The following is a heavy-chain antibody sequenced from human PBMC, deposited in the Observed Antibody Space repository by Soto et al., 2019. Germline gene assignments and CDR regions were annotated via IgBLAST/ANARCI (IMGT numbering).Heavy chain of an antibody. CDR2: IIPVFRTT. CDR3: AKSSPYRLVQTPARKQYYSPMEV. CDR1: GYSLSVDP. D-gene: IGHD1-1*01. J-gene: IGHJ6*02. V-gene: IGHV1-69*01. Sequence: SLLNGSWKGSGYSLSVDPVSWRLHAPGQGLEWMGGIIPVFRTTNYEQKLQGRVTITADGSTSNAYMELSSLTSADTAVYYCAKSSPYRLVQTPARKQYYSPMEVWGQRTTVPVSS.